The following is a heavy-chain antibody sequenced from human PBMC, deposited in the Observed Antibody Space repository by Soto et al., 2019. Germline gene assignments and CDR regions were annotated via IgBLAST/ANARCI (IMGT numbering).Heavy chain of an antibody. J-gene: IGHJ6*02. CDR3: AKDRLYCSSTSCYPRPFYYYYGMDV. Sequence: QAWGSLRLSCAASGFTFSSYGMHWVRQAPGKGLEWVAVISYDGSNKYYADSVKGRFTISRDNSKNTLYLQMNSLRAEDTAVYYCAKDRLYCSSTSCYPRPFYYYYGMDVWGQGTTVTVSS. D-gene: IGHD2-2*01. CDR2: ISYDGSNK. CDR1: GFTFSSYG. V-gene: IGHV3-30*18.